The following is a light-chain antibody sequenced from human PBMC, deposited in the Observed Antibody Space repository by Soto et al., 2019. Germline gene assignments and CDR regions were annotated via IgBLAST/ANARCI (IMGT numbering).Light chain of an antibody. CDR2: DAS. J-gene: IGKJ1*01. Sequence: TRFCSTSQIVRSSLAWYQQKPGQAPRLFIYDASTRATGIPDRFTGSGSGTDFTLTISKLESRDSAVYYCQQYDESPETFGQGTKVDIK. CDR3: QQYDESPET. CDR1: QIVRSS. V-gene: IGKV3-15*01.